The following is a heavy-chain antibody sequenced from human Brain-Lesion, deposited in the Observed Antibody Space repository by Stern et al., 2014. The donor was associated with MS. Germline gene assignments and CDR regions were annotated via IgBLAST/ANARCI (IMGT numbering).Heavy chain of an antibody. CDR1: GVTFDDYA. CDR2: ITWDGGST. Sequence: EVQLVESGGGVVQPGGSLRLSCGASGVTFDDYAMHWVRQAPGKGLEWVSLITWDGGSTSYTDSVKGRFSISRDNRKSFLYLQMNSLRPEDTALYYCAGGLGFWGRGTLVTVSS. J-gene: IGHJ4*02. CDR3: AGGLGF. V-gene: IGHV3-43D*03. D-gene: IGHD2-21*01.